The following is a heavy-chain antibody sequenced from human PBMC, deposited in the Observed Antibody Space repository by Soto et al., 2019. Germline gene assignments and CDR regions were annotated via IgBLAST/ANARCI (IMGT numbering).Heavy chain of an antibody. CDR2: IDHSGIT. Sequence: SETLSLTCAVYGGSFSGYYWNWIRQPPGKGLEWIGEIDHSGITIYNPSLESRVTISLDTSKNQFSLELNAVTAADTAVYYCARVDILTVYGCMDVWGQGTTVTVSS. CDR3: ARVDILTVYGCMDV. CDR1: GGSFSGYY. V-gene: IGHV4-34*01. J-gene: IGHJ6*02. D-gene: IGHD3-9*01.